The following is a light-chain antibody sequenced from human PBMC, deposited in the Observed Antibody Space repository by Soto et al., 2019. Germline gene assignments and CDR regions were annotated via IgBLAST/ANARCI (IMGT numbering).Light chain of an antibody. CDR3: QQRDKWPRT. V-gene: IGKV3D-20*02. Sequence: EIVLTQSPGTLSLSPGERATLSCRASQGVTSSYLAWYQQKPGQAPRLLIYGASIRATGIPDRFSGSGSGTDFTLTISRLEPEDFAVYYCQQRDKWPRTFGQGTKLEIK. CDR1: QGVTSSY. CDR2: GAS. J-gene: IGKJ2*01.